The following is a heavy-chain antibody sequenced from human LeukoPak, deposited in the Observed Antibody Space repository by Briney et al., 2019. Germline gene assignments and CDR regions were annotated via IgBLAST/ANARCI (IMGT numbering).Heavy chain of an antibody. CDR1: GGSIRSYY. J-gene: IGHJ1*01. Sequence: SETLSLTCTVSGGSIRSYYWSWIRQPPGKGLEWIGYIYYSGSTNYNPSLKNRVTILADTSKNQFSLRLNSVTAADTAVYFCGRVRTGNTGSPEYFEDWGQGTLVTVSS. CDR3: GRVRTGNTGSPEYFED. D-gene: IGHD5-12*01. V-gene: IGHV4-59*01. CDR2: IYYSGST.